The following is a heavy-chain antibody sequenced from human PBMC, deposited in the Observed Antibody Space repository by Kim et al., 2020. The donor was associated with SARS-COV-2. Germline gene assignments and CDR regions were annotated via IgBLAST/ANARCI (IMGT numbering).Heavy chain of an antibody. Sequence: SETLSLTCTVSGGSISSGGYYWSWIRQHPGKGLEWIGYIYYSGSTYYNPSLKSRVTISVDTSKNQFSLKLSSVTAADTAVYYCARAKRGKLWFGELSTNWFDPWGQGTLVTVSS. D-gene: IGHD3-10*01. CDR3: ARAKRGKLWFGELSTNWFDP. V-gene: IGHV4-31*03. CDR2: IYYSGST. CDR1: GGSISSGGYY. J-gene: IGHJ5*02.